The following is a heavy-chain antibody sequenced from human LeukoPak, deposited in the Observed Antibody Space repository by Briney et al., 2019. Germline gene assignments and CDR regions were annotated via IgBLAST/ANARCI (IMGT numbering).Heavy chain of an antibody. CDR2: ISYDGSNK. CDR1: GFTFSSYG. CDR3: AKDRLYCSGGSCYSGYYGMDV. V-gene: IGHV3-30*18. J-gene: IGHJ6*02. D-gene: IGHD2-15*01. Sequence: PGRSLRLSCAASGFTFSSYGMHWVRQAPGKGLEWVAVISYDGSNKYYADSVKGRFTISRDNSKNTLYLQMNSLRAEDTAVYYCAKDRLYCSGGSCYSGYYGMDVWGQGTTVTVSS.